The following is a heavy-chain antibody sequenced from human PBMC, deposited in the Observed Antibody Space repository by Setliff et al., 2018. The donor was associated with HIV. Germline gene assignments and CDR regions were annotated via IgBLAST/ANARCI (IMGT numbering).Heavy chain of an antibody. CDR3: ARATGAADL. Sequence: ASVKVSCKASGYTFTTYDITWVRQAPGQGLEWVGLMYTSGGGAKYAQKFQGRVTMTRDTSTTTAYMELRSLRSDDTAVYYCARATGAADLWGQGTKVTVSS. J-gene: IGHJ5*02. CDR2: MYTSGGGA. V-gene: IGHV1-18*01. D-gene: IGHD6-13*01. CDR1: GYTFTTYD.